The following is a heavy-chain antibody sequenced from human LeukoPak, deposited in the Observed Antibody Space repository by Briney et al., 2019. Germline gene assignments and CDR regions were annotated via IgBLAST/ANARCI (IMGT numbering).Heavy chain of an antibody. CDR1: GGSISSYY. J-gene: IGHJ6*02. CDR2: IYTSGST. D-gene: IGHD3-9*01. CDR3: ARDSSYFDWFYGMDV. Sequence: SETLSLTCTVPGGSISSYYWSWIRQPVGKGLEWIGRIYTSGSTNYNPSLKSRVTMSVDTSKNQFSLKLSSVTAADTAVYYCARDSSYFDWFYGMDVWGQGTTVTVSS. V-gene: IGHV4-4*07.